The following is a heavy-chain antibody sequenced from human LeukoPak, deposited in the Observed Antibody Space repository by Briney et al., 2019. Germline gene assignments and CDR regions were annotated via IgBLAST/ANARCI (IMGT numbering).Heavy chain of an antibody. D-gene: IGHD3-9*01. Sequence: GGSLRLSCVASGFTFSSYEMNWVRQAPGKGLEWVSVIYSGGSTYYADSVKGRFTISRDNSKNTLYLQMNSLRAEDTAVYYCARDLGYYDILTGYWGQGTLVTVSS. CDR2: IYSGGST. CDR1: GFTFSSYE. J-gene: IGHJ4*02. CDR3: ARDLGYYDILTGY. V-gene: IGHV3-66*02.